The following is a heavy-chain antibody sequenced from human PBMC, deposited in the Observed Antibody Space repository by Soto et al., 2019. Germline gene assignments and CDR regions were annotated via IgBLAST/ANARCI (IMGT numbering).Heavy chain of an antibody. Sequence: SETLSLTCTVSGDSVNSNNVYWGWVRQPPGRRLEWIGSVYYSGITYYNPAFESRVTISVDTSKNQFSLKLSSVTAADTAVYYCAAPHVDIVATGGGERFDYWGQGTLVTVSS. V-gene: IGHV4-39*01. CDR1: GDSVNSNNVY. CDR3: AAPHVDIVATGGGERFDY. J-gene: IGHJ4*02. D-gene: IGHD5-12*01. CDR2: VYYSGIT.